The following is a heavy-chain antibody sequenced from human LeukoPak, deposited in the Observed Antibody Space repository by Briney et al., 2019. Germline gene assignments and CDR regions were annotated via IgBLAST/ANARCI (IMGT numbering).Heavy chain of an antibody. CDR3: ARDGAFVYQYKSCLDL. D-gene: IGHD1-1*01. CDR1: GDTFSNYA. CDR2: IIPLFGTT. Sequence: GSSVKVSCKASGDTFSNYAINWVRQAPGQGLEWMGRIIPLFGTTNYAPTFQGRVTITADTSTSTAYMDLNSLKSGDTATYYCARDGAFVYQYKSCLDLRGQGTLVTVSS. J-gene: IGHJ5*02. V-gene: IGHV1-69*06.